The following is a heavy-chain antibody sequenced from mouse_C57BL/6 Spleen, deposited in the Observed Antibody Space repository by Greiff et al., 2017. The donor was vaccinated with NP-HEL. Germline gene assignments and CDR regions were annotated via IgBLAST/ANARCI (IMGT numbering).Heavy chain of an antibody. V-gene: IGHV1-76*01. J-gene: IGHJ1*03. D-gene: IGHD1-1*01. CDR2: IYPGSGNT. Sequence: QVQLQQSGAELVRPGASVKLSCKASGYTFTDYYINWVKQRPGQGLEWIARIYPGSGNTYYNEKFKGKATLTAEKSSSTAYMQLSSLTSADSAVYFCAREGVTTGYFDVWGTGTTVTVSS. CDR1: GYTFTDYY. CDR3: AREGVTTGYFDV.